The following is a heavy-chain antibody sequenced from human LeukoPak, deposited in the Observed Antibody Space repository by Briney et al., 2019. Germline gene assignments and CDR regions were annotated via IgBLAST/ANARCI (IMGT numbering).Heavy chain of an antibody. Sequence: GGSLRLSCAASGFTFSSYAMSWVRQAPGKGLEWVSAISGSGGSTYYADSVKGRFTISRDNSKNTLYLQMNSLRAEDTAVYYCANSAQGYYDSSGYSSEYFQHWGQGTLVTVSS. D-gene: IGHD3-22*01. CDR2: ISGSGGST. V-gene: IGHV3-23*01. CDR3: ANSAQGYYDSSGYSSEYFQH. CDR1: GFTFSSYA. J-gene: IGHJ1*01.